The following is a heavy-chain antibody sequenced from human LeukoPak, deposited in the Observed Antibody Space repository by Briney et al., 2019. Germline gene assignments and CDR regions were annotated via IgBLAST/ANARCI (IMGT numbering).Heavy chain of an antibody. V-gene: IGHV4-34*01. CDR1: GGSFSGCY. CDR3: ARAAGGRQEDY. J-gene: IGHJ4*02. D-gene: IGHD3-10*01. CDR2: INHSGST. Sequence: PSETLSLTCAVYGGSFSGCYWSWIRQPPGKGLEWIGEINHSGSTNYNPSLKSRVTISVDTSKNQFSLKLSSVTAADTDVYYCARAAGGRQEDYWGQGTLVTVSS.